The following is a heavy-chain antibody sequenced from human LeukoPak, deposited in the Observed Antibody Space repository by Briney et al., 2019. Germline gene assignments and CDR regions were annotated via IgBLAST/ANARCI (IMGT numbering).Heavy chain of an antibody. Sequence: GGSLRLSCAASGFTFSSYGMHWVRQAPGKGLEWVAVISYDGSNKYYADSVKGRFTISRDNSKNTLYLQMNSLRAEDTAVYYCATLPRAYDILTGYWEDAFDIWDQGTMVTVSS. CDR2: ISYDGSNK. J-gene: IGHJ3*02. V-gene: IGHV3-30*03. D-gene: IGHD3-9*01. CDR1: GFTFSSYG. CDR3: ATLPRAYDILTGYWEDAFDI.